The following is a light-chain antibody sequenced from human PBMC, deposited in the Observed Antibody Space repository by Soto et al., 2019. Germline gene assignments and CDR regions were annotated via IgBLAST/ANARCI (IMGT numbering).Light chain of an antibody. J-gene: IGKJ1*01. CDR3: QQYNSYPWT. V-gene: IGKV3-20*01. Sequence: EVVLTQSPGTLSLSPGERATLSCRASQSVSSDFLAWYQQKPGQAPRLLIYAASSRASGIPDRFSGSGSETDFTLTINTLQPADFATYYCQQYNSYPWTFGQGTRV. CDR1: QSVSSDF. CDR2: AAS.